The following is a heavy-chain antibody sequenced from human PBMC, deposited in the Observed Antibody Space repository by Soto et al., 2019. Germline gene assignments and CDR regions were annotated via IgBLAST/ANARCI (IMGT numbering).Heavy chain of an antibody. V-gene: IGHV1-18*01. CDR2: ISAYNGNT. D-gene: IGHD6-13*01. CDR3: ARVAGSQDYDYGMDV. CDR1: GYTFTSYG. J-gene: IGHJ6*02. Sequence: ASVKVSCKASGYTFTSYGISWVRQAPGQGLEWMGWISAYNGNTNYAQKLQGRVTMTTDTSTSTAYMELRSLRSDDTAVYYCARVAGSQDYDYGMDVWGQGTTVTVSS.